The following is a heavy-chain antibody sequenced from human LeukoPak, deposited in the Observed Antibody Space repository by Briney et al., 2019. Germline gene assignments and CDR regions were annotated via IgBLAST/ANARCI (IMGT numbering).Heavy chain of an antibody. J-gene: IGHJ4*02. V-gene: IGHV4-4*07. CDR1: GGSISSYY. D-gene: IGHD5-12*01. CDR3: ARVYSGYDLPGSLANYYFDY. Sequence: PSETLSLTCTVSGGSISSYYWSWIRQPAGKGLDGIGRFYSGGSTDYNPSLTSRVTMSVDTSKNQFSLKLSSVTAADTAVYYCARVYSGYDLPGSLANYYFDYWGQGTLVTVSS. CDR2: FYSGGST.